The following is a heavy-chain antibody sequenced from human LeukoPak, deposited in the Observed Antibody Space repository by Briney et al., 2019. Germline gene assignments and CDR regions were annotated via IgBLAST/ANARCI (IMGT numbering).Heavy chain of an antibody. CDR3: ARGSEPDSFDY. J-gene: IGHJ4*02. Sequence: SETLSLTCTVSGGSISSSSYYWGWIRQPPGKGLEWIGSIYYSGSTYYNPSLKSRVTISVDTSKNQFSLKLSSVTAADTAVYYCARGSEPDSFDYWGQGTLVTVSS. CDR2: IYYSGST. V-gene: IGHV4-39*07. D-gene: IGHD1-14*01. CDR1: GGSISSSSYY.